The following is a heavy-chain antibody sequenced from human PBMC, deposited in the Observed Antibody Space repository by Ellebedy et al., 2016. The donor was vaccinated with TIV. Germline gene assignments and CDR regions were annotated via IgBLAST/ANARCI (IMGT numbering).Heavy chain of an antibody. V-gene: IGHV4-39*02. CDR2: IYYTGST. CDR1: GGSINNVSYY. CDR3: ARLKGRSYYFDY. D-gene: IGHD3-10*01. J-gene: IGHJ4*02. Sequence: MPSETLSLTCTVSGGSINNVSYYWGWVRQPPGKGLEWIGTIYYTGSTYYNPSLKSRVTIFIDTSKNHFSLNLRSVTAADTAIYYCARLKGRSYYFDYWGQGTLVTVSS.